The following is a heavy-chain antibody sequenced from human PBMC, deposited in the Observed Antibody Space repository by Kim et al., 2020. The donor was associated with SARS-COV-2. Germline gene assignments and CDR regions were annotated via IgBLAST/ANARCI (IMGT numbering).Heavy chain of an antibody. CDR1: GFTFSSYA. CDR2: ISYDGSNK. V-gene: IGHV3-30*04. CDR3: ARDITQIWFGELLYGDYYYGMDV. Sequence: GGSLRLSCAASGFTFSSYAMHWVRQAPGKGLEWVAVISYDGSNKYYADSVKGRFTISRDNSKNTLYLQMNSLRAEDTAVYYCARDITQIWFGELLYGDYYYGMDVWGQGTTVTVSS. J-gene: IGHJ6*02. D-gene: IGHD3-10*01.